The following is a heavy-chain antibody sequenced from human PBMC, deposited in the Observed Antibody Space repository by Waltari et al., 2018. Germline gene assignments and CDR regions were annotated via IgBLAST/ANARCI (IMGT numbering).Heavy chain of an antibody. CDR1: GFNFSSFA. V-gene: IGHV3-23*01. Sequence: EVVVLESGGGLVQPGGSLRLSCAASGFNFSSFAMTWVRQAPGKGRVWVEGVGGGGDSTDYAYSVKGRFTISRDNSKNTLYLQMNSLRVEDTAIYYCARKGIWGQTYPLDYWGQGTLVTVSS. J-gene: IGHJ4*02. CDR2: VGGGGDST. D-gene: IGHD7-27*01. CDR3: ARKGIWGQTYPLDY.